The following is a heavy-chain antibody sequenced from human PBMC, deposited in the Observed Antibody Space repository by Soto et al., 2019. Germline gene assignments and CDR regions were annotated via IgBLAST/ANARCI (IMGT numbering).Heavy chain of an antibody. CDR1: GGSVSSYY. J-gene: IGHJ4*02. D-gene: IGHD2-8*01. V-gene: IGHV4-59*02. CDR2: IYSSGST. CDR3: AREKRCVNAVCLDPFDF. Sequence: SETLSLTCTFSGGSVSSYYWSWIRQPPGKGLEWIGYIYSSGSTDYNPSLNSRVTLSVDTSKNQFSLKLSSVTAADTAVYYCAREKRCVNAVCLDPFDFWGQGIQVTVSS.